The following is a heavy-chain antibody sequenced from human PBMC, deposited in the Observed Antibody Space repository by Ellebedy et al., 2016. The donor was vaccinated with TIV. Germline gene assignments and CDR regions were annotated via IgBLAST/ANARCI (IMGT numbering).Heavy chain of an antibody. D-gene: IGHD1-1*01. V-gene: IGHV1-24*01. Sequence: ASVKVSCXVSGYTLSELSMYWVRQAPGKGLEWMGGIDPEDGETIYAQKFQGRVTMTEDTSTDTAYMELSGLRSEDTAVFYCATGGWNDTLYYDYYGMHVWGQGTTVTVSS. CDR2: IDPEDGET. CDR3: ATGGWNDTLYYDYYGMHV. J-gene: IGHJ6*02. CDR1: GYTLSELS.